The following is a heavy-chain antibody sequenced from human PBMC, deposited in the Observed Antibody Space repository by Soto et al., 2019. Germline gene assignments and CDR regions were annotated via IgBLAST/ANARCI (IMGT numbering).Heavy chain of an antibody. Sequence: ASVKVSCKAFGGTFSSYAICWVRQAPGQGLEWMGGIIPMFDSTNYAQKFQGRVTITADESTSTAFMELSSLRSEDTAVYYCARRMVVTSVRDIAYYYYGLDVWGQGTTVTVSS. CDR1: GGTFSSYA. J-gene: IGHJ6*02. V-gene: IGHV1-69*13. D-gene: IGHD2-21*02. CDR2: IIPMFDST. CDR3: ARRMVVTSVRDIAYYYYGLDV.